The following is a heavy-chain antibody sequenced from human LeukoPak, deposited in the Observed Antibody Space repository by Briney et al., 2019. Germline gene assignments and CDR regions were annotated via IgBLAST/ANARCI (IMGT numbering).Heavy chain of an antibody. CDR1: GFTFSSYA. CDR2: ISYDGSNK. CDR3: ARDGEWELLQTFDY. D-gene: IGHD1-26*01. V-gene: IGHV3-30*04. J-gene: IGHJ4*02. Sequence: PGGSLRLSCAASGFTFSSYAMHWVRQAPGKGLEWVAVISYDGSNKYYADSVKGRFTISRDNSKNTLYLQMNSPRAEDTAVYYCARDGEWELLQTFDYWGQGTLVTVSS.